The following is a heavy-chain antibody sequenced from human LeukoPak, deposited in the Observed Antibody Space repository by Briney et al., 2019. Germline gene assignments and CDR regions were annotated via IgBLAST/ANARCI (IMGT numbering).Heavy chain of an antibody. CDR3: ARATMVRGVIRGNIDY. CDR1: GYSFTSYW. Sequence: GESLKISCKGSGYSFTSYWIGWVRQMPGKGLEWMGIIYPGDSDTRYSLSFQGQVTISADKSISTAYLQWSSLKASDTAMYYCARATMVRGVIRGNIDYWGQGTLVTVSS. J-gene: IGHJ4*02. V-gene: IGHV5-51*01. D-gene: IGHD3-10*01. CDR2: IYPGDSDT.